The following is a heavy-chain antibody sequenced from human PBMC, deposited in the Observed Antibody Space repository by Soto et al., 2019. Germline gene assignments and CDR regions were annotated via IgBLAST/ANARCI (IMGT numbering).Heavy chain of an antibody. J-gene: IGHJ5*01. D-gene: IGHD2-21*01. CDR2: IRDKLNNYRT. V-gene: IGHV3-72*01. Sequence: GGSLRLSCAASGFTFSDHYIDSVRQAPGKGLEWVGRIRDKLNNYRTHYAASVIGRFTVSRDDSKKSAYLQMNSLETGDTAVYYCAKDHCTFGPNWIDSWCLGT. CDR1: GFTFSDHY. CDR3: AKDHCTFGPNWIDS.